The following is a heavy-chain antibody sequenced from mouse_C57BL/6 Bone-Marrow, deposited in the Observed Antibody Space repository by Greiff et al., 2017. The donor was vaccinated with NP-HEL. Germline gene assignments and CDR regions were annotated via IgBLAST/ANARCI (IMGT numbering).Heavy chain of an antibody. CDR1: GYTFTSYW. V-gene: IGHV1-69*01. CDR2: IDPSDSYT. D-gene: IGHD1-1*01. J-gene: IGHJ3*01. Sequence: VQLQQSGAELVMPGASVKLSCKASGYTFTSYWMHWVKQRPGQGLEWIGEIDPSDSYTNYNQKFKGKSTLTVDKSSSTAYMQLSSLTSEDSSVYYCARADYYGSTKAWFAYWGQGTLVTVSA. CDR3: ARADYYGSTKAWFAY.